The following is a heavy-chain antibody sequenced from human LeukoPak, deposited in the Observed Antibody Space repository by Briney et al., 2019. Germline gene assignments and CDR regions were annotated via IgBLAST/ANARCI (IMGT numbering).Heavy chain of an antibody. Sequence: GRSLRLSCAASGFTFSNYGMHWVRQAPGKGLEWVAHLWYDGSNEFYADSVKGRFTISRDNSKNTLYLQINSLRAEDTAVYYCARGEGGYDFWSGYYDYYYYYYGMDVWGQGTTVTVSS. V-gene: IGHV3-33*04. J-gene: IGHJ6*02. CDR3: ARGEGGYDFWSGYYDYYYYYYGMDV. CDR2: LWYDGSNE. CDR1: GFTFSNYG. D-gene: IGHD3-3*01.